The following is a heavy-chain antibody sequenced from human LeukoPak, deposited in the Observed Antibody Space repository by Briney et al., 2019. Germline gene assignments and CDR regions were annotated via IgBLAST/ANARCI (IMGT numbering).Heavy chain of an antibody. J-gene: IGHJ4*02. CDR1: GFTFINAW. CDR3: TTHYPDSGSYNY. D-gene: IGHD1-26*01. Sequence: GGSLRLSCAASGFTFINAWMTWVRQAPGKGLEWVALIKGKTDGGTTDYAAPVKGRFFISRDDSKNTLYLQMDSLQTEDTAVYYCTTHYPDSGSYNYWGQGTLVTVPS. V-gene: IGHV3-15*01. CDR2: IKGKTDGGTT.